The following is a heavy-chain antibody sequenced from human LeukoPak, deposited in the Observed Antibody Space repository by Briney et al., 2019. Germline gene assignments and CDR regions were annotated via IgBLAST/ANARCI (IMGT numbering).Heavy chain of an antibody. D-gene: IGHD2-8*01. V-gene: IGHV3-23*01. CDR1: GFTFSSYA. CDR2: ISGSGGST. Sequence: GGSLRLSCAASGFTFSSYAMSWVRQAPGKGLEWVSAISGSGGSTYYADSVKGRFTISGDESKNTLSLQMNSLRPEDTAVYYCAKNAAGIVLMIYAPLDSWGQGTLVTVSS. CDR3: AKNAAGIVLMIYAPLDS. J-gene: IGHJ4*02.